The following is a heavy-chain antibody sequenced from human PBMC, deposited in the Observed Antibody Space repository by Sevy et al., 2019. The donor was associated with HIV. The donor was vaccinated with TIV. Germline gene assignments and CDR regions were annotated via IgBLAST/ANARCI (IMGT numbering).Heavy chain of an antibody. CDR2: IFRSGDVT. V-gene: IGHV3-23*01. D-gene: IGHD3-22*01. CDR1: GFTFSSYA. Sequence: GGSLRLSCTASGFTFSSYAMNWVRQAPGKGLEWVSTIFRSGDVTYYADSVKGRFTISRDNSRNTLYLQMNSLRAEDTAVYYCAGARYDSSGSFDAFDIWGQGTMVTFSS. J-gene: IGHJ3*02. CDR3: AGARYDSSGSFDAFDI.